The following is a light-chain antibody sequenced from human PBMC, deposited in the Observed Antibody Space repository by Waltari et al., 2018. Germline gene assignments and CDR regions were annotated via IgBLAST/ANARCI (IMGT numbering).Light chain of an antibody. J-gene: IGKJ1*01. CDR3: QQYFNWPLT. CDR2: GIS. V-gene: IGKV3-15*01. CDR1: ETIYNF. Sequence: IVMTQSPGTLSVSPGQSASLPCRASETIYNFLAWYQQKPGQSPRLLIHGISTRAAGVPARFTGSGSGADFTLTIDSLQSDDFALYFCQQYFNWPLTFGQGTKVEI.